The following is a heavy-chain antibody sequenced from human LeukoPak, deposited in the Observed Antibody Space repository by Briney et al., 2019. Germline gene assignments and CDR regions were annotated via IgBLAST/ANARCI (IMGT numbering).Heavy chain of an antibody. D-gene: IGHD6-19*01. V-gene: IGHV3-23*01. CDR1: GVSVNGYV. CDR2: TRCSEDNT. Sequence: PAGSLTLSCEGSGVSVNGYVMSWVRQAPGKGLEWIAVTRCSEDNTHYADSLKGRFTISRDNTENRLFLQMSSLRPDPSALYYCPKALITGFSGGWYFAYWGQGPLVTVS. J-gene: IGHJ4*02. CDR3: PKALITGFSGGWYFAY.